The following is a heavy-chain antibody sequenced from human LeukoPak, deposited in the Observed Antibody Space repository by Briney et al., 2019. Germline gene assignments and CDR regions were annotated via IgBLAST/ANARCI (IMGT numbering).Heavy chain of an antibody. Sequence: ASVKVSCKVSGYSLIELSIHWVRQAPGQGLEWMGWISAYNGNTNYAQKFQGRVTMTEDTSTDTAYMELSSLRSEDTAVYYCATVRGFGEPEPYYFDYWGQGTLVTVSS. CDR1: GYSLIELS. D-gene: IGHD3-10*01. J-gene: IGHJ4*02. CDR3: ATVRGFGEPEPYYFDY. CDR2: ISAYNGNT. V-gene: IGHV1-24*01.